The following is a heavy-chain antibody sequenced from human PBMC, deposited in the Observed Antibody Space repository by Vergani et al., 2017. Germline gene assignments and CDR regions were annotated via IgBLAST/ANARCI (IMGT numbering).Heavy chain of an antibody. D-gene: IGHD2-2*01. Sequence: QVQLVQSGAEVKKPGSSVKVSCKASGCTFSSYAISWVRQAPGQGLEWMGGIIPIIGTANYAQKFQGRVTITADESTSTAYMELSSLRSEDTAVYYCAREGVPIVVVPAARRYFDLWGRGTLVTVSS. CDR2: IIPIIGTA. CDR3: AREGVPIVVVPAARRYFDL. CDR1: GCTFSSYA. J-gene: IGHJ2*01. V-gene: IGHV1-69*01.